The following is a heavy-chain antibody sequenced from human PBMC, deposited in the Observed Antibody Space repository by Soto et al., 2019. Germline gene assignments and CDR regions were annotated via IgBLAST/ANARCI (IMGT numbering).Heavy chain of an antibody. CDR2: ISGSGGST. CDR3: ARAHSSGWAFNWFDP. Sequence: EVQLLESGGGLVQPGGSLRLSCAASGFTFSIYAMSWVRQAPGKGLEWVSAISGSGGSTYYADSVKGRLTISRDNSTDTLYLQMSSLRAEDTAVYYCARAHSSGWAFNWFDPWGQGTLVTVSS. D-gene: IGHD6-19*01. CDR1: GFTFSIYA. J-gene: IGHJ5*02. V-gene: IGHV3-23*01.